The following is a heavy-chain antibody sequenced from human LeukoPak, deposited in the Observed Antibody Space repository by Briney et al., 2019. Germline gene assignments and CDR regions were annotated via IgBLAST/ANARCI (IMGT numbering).Heavy chain of an antibody. V-gene: IGHV4-34*01. J-gene: IGHJ4*02. Sequence: SETLSLTCAVYGGSFNNYYWGWIRQPPGKRLEWIGEINHSGSTNYNPSLKSRVIISVDTSKNQSSLKLSSATAADTAVYYCAISTVDTVMVVRNYWGQGTLVTVSS. CDR3: AISTVDTVMVVRNY. CDR1: GGSFNNYY. D-gene: IGHD5-18*01. CDR2: INHSGST.